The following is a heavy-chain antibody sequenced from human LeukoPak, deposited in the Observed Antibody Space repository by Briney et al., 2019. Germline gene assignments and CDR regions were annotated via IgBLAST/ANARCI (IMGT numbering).Heavy chain of an antibody. CDR3: ARGDSLVKYYFDY. Sequence: SVKVSCKASGGTFSSYAISWVRQAPGQGLEWMGWISAYNGNTNYAQKLQGRVTMTTDTSTSTAYMELRSLRSDDTAVYYCARGDSLVKYYFDYWGQGTLVTVSS. D-gene: IGHD3-9*01. V-gene: IGHV1-18*01. CDR1: GGTFSSYA. J-gene: IGHJ4*02. CDR2: ISAYNGNT.